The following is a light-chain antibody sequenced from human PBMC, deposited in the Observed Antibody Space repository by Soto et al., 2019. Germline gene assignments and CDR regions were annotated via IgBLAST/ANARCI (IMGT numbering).Light chain of an antibody. CDR1: SSDVGGYNF. V-gene: IGLV2-14*01. CDR2: EVN. Sequence: QSVLTQPASLSGSPGQSITISCTGTSSDVGGYNFVSWYQQHPGKAPKLMIYEVNYRPSGISNRFSGSKSGNTASLTISGLQAEDEADYYCSAYTSSSTRVLFGGGTKVTVL. J-gene: IGLJ2*01. CDR3: SAYTSSSTRVL.